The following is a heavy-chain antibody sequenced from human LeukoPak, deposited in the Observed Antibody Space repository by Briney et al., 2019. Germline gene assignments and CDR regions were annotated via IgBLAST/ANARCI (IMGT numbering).Heavy chain of an antibody. CDR2: IIPIFGTA. CDR3: ASGYCSGGSCLSYMDV. Sequence: GASVKVSCKASGGTFSSYAISWVRQAPGQGLERMGGIIPIFGTANYAQKFQGRVTITTDESTSTAYMELSSLRSEDTAVYYCASGYCSGGSCLSYMDVWGKGTTVTVSS. CDR1: GGTFSSYA. J-gene: IGHJ6*03. D-gene: IGHD2-15*01. V-gene: IGHV1-69*05.